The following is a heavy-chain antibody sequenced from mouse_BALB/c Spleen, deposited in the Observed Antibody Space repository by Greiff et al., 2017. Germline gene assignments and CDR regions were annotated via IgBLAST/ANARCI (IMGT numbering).Heavy chain of an antibody. J-gene: IGHJ4*01. CDR1: GFSLTSYG. CDR3: ARNGNYYGSSSYYYAMDY. D-gene: IGHD1-1*01. Sequence: QVQLQQSGPGLVQPSQSLSITCTVSGFSLTSYGVHWVRQSPGKGLEWLGVIWSGGSTDYNAAFISRLSISKDNSKSQVFFKMNSLQANDTAIYYCARNGNYYGSSSYYYAMDYWGQGTSVTVSS. CDR2: IWSGGST. V-gene: IGHV2-2*02.